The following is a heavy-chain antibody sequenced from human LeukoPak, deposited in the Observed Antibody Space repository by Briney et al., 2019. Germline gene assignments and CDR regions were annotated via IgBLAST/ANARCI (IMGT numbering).Heavy chain of an antibody. J-gene: IGHJ3*01. CDR2: INHRGST. V-gene: IGHV4-34*01. CDR1: GGPFTGYY. Sequence: SETLSLTWAVYGGPFTGYYWSWIRKSPDKGLEWIGEINHRGSTNYDSSLKSRLTISADTSKNQFSLHLSSVTAADTAVYYCAKVYSSSPQDAFDVWGQETMVTVSS. CDR3: AKVYSSSPQDAFDV. D-gene: IGHD3-22*01.